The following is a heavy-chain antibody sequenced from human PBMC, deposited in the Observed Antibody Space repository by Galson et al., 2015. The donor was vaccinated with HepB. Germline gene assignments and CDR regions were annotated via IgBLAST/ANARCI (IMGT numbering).Heavy chain of an antibody. Sequence: CAASGVTFSRYWMHWVRQVPGKGLVWVSRINEDGSTRSYADSVRGRFTISRDNAKNMVYLQMNSLRVEDTAVYYCAKDHGGPDDYWGQGTLVTVSS. CDR1: GVTFSRYW. CDR2: INEDGSTR. CDR3: AKDHGGPDDY. J-gene: IGHJ4*02. V-gene: IGHV3-74*01. D-gene: IGHD5-24*01.